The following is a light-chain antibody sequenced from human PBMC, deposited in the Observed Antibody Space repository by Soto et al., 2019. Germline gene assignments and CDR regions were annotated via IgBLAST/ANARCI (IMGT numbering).Light chain of an antibody. CDR3: QLRYSTPPVT. CDR2: AAS. Sequence: DIQMTQSPSSLSASVGDRVTITCRASQSISSYLNWYQQKPGKAPKLLIYAASSLQSGVPSRFSGGGFVPDFTLTNSSLQPEHFATSSCQLRYSTPPVTFGHGKRLEIK. CDR1: QSISSY. V-gene: IGKV1-39*01. J-gene: IGKJ5*01.